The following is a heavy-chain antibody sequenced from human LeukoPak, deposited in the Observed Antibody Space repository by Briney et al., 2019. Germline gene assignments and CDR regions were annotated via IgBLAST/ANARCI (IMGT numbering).Heavy chain of an antibody. Sequence: PSDTLSLTCTVSGGPISIYYWRWLPQPPGKGLEWIGEINHSGSTNYNPSLKSRVTISVDTSKNQFSLKLSSVTAADTAVYYCARRSGSFFTWGQGTLVTVSS. CDR3: ARRSGSFFT. D-gene: IGHD1-26*01. J-gene: IGHJ5*02. CDR1: GGPISIYY. CDR2: INHSGST. V-gene: IGHV4-34*01.